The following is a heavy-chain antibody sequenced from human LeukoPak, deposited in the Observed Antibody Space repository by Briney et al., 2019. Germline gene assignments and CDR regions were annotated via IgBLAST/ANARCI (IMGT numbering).Heavy chain of an antibody. CDR1: GGSISSSSYY. CDR3: ARDYTSGYAVVSYYYGMDV. D-gene: IGHD5-12*01. Sequence: SETLSLTCTVSGGSISSSSYYWGWIRQPPGKGLEWIGSIYYSGSTYYNPSLKSRVTISVDTSKNQFSLKLSSVTAADTAVYYCARDYTSGYAVVSYYYGMDVWGQGTTVTVSS. CDR2: IYYSGST. V-gene: IGHV4-39*07. J-gene: IGHJ6*02.